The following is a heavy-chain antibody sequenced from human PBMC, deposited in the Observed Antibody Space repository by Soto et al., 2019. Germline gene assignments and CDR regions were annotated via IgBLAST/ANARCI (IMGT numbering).Heavy chain of an antibody. D-gene: IGHD3-22*01. Sequence: KPSETLSLTCAVYGGSFSGYYWSWIRQPPGKGLEWIGEINHSGSTNYNPSLKSRVTISVDTSKNQFSLKLSSVTAADTAVYYCARGPSYYYDSSGYYYSPYLDYWGQGTLVTVSS. J-gene: IGHJ4*02. CDR1: GGSFSGYY. CDR2: INHSGST. V-gene: IGHV4-34*01. CDR3: ARGPSYYYDSSGYYYSPYLDY.